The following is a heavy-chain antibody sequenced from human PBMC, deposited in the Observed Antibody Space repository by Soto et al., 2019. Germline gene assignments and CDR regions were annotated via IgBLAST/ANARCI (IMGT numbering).Heavy chain of an antibody. V-gene: IGHV5-51*01. CDR2: IYAGDSDP. J-gene: IGHJ4*02. CDR1: GYSFSDYW. Sequence: GESLKISCKASGYSFSDYWIGWVRQVPGKGLEWVGTIYAGDSDPRYSPSFEGQVTMSVDKSISTAYLHWSSLKASDSAIYYCARQHPLDSSARYNWGQGTLVTV. D-gene: IGHD6-19*01. CDR3: ARQHPLDSSARYN.